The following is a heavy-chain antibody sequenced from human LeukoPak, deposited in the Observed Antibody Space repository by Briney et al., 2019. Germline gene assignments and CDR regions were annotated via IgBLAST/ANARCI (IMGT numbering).Heavy chain of an antibody. Sequence: SVKVSCKASGGSFISHAISWVRQAPGQGLEWMGRIIPLFTITNAAQNFQGRVTFTTDKSTPTFYMELSSLRSDDTAVYYCARDPSSGRGGMDVWGQGTTVTVSS. D-gene: IGHD3-22*01. CDR2: IIPLFTIT. CDR1: GGSFISHA. V-gene: IGHV1-69*04. J-gene: IGHJ6*02. CDR3: ARDPSSGRGGMDV.